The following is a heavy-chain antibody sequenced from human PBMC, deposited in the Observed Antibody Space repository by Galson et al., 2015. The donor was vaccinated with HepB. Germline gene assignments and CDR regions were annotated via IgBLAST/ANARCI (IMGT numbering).Heavy chain of an antibody. CDR3: ARRPSITGWYFYYMDV. CDR1: GFTFSSHS. Sequence: SLRLSCAASGFTFSSHSMYWVRQAPGKGLEWVSFISSSSSYIYYADSVKGRFTISRDNAKRSLYLQTNSLRAEDTAVYYCARRPSITGWYFYYMDVWGKGTTVTVSS. V-gene: IGHV3-21*01. D-gene: IGHD3-10*01. J-gene: IGHJ6*03. CDR2: ISSSSSYI.